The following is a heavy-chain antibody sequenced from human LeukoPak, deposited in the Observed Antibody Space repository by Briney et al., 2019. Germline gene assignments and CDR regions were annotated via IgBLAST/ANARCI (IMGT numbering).Heavy chain of an antibody. J-gene: IGHJ2*01. CDR1: GFIFSTYW. D-gene: IGHD3-10*01. CDR2: IKQDGSET. V-gene: IGHV3-7*01. CDR3: ARDRYYFGSGSYPWYFDL. Sequence: PGGSLRLSCAASGFIFSTYWMSWVRQAPGKGLECVANIKQDGSETHYVDSVKGRFTISRDNGRNSMYLQMNSLRAEDTAVYYCARDRYYFGSGSYPWYFDLWGRGTLATVSS.